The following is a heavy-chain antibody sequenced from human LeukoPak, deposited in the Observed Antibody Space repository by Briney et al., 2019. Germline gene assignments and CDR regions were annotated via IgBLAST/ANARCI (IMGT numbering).Heavy chain of an antibody. CDR2: ISSSSSYI. D-gene: IGHD5-24*01. CDR1: GFTFSSYS. J-gene: IGHJ4*02. Sequence: PGGSLRLSCAASGFTFSSYSMNWVRQAPGKGLEWVSSISSSSSYIYHADSVKGRFTISRDNAKNSLYLQMNSLRAEDTAVYYCARTLTSDGYNYWGQGTLVTVSS. CDR3: ARTLTSDGYNY. V-gene: IGHV3-21*01.